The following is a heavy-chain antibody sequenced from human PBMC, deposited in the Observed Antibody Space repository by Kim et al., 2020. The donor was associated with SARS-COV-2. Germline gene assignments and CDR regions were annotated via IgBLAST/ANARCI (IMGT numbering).Heavy chain of an antibody. CDR1: GFTFSDYY. Sequence: GGSLRLSCAASGFTFSDYYMSWIRQAPGKGLEWVSYISSSSSYTNYADSVKGRFTISRDNAKNSLYLQMNSLRAEDTAVYYCAGVDTAMVTVNWFDPWGQGTLVTVSS. D-gene: IGHD5-18*01. J-gene: IGHJ5*02. CDR2: ISSSSSYT. V-gene: IGHV3-11*03. CDR3: AGVDTAMVTVNWFDP.